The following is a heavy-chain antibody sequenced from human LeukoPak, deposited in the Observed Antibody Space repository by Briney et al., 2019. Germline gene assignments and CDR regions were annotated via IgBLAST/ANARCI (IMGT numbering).Heavy chain of an antibody. CDR3: ARSYSSGWYRTRYNWFDP. D-gene: IGHD6-19*01. CDR1: GGSFSGYY. Sequence: MPSETLSLTCAVYGGSFSGYYWSWIRQPPGKGLEWIGEINHSGSTNYNPSLKSRVTISVDTSKNQFSLKLSSVTAADTAVYYCARSYSSGWYRTRYNWFDPWGQGTLVTVSS. CDR2: INHSGST. J-gene: IGHJ5*02. V-gene: IGHV4-34*01.